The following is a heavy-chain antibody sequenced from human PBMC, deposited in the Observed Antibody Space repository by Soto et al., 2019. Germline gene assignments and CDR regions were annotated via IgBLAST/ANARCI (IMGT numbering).Heavy chain of an antibody. CDR1: ADTFNRYT. J-gene: IGHJ4*02. D-gene: IGHD2-15*01. CDR2: IIPMSPMP. CDR3: ARGEGGNGNWYTL. Sequence: QVHLVQSGAEVKKPGSSVNVACKASADTFNRYTISWVRQAPGQGLEWMGRIIPMSPMPIYAQKFRGRVTFTADKSTTSVYMELSSLTSDDTAVYYCARGEGGNGNWYTLWGQGTLVIVSS. V-gene: IGHV1-69*02.